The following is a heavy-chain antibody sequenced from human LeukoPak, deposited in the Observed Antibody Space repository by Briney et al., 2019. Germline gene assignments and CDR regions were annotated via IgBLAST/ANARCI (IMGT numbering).Heavy chain of an antibody. J-gene: IGHJ4*02. CDR3: ARVAYYYDSSRIDY. D-gene: IGHD3-22*01. CDR1: GGSISSGDYF. Sequence: SETLSLTCTVSGGSISSGDYFWSWIRQPPGKGLEWIGEINHSGSTNYNPSLKSRVTISVDTSKNQFSLKLSSVTAADTAVYYCARVAYYYDSSRIDYWGQGTLVTVSS. V-gene: IGHV4-39*07. CDR2: INHSGST.